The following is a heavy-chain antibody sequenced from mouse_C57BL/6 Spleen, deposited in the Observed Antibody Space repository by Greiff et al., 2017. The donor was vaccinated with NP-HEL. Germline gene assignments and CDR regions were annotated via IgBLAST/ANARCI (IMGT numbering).Heavy chain of an antibody. CDR1: GYTFTGYW. D-gene: IGHD3-3*01. J-gene: IGHJ1*03. CDR3: ARRRDGWYFDV. Sequence: QVQLQQSGAELMKPGASVKLSCKATGYTFTGYWIEWVKQRPGHGLEWIGEILPGSGSTNYNEKFKGKASFTADKSSNTAYMQLSSLTTEDSAIYYCARRRDGWYFDVWGTGTTVTVSS. CDR2: ILPGSGST. V-gene: IGHV1-9*01.